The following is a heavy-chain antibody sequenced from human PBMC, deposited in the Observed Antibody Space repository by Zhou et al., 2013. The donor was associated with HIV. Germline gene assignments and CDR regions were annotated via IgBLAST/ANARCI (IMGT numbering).Heavy chain of an antibody. CDR3: VRDCGLGGSRDY. CDR1: GYILSDYH. CDR2: INSKTGAT. D-gene: IGHD1-26*01. V-gene: IGHV1-2*02. J-gene: IGHJ4*02. Sequence: QVRLLQSGAEVKKPGASVRVSCEASGYILSDYHIHWMRQAPGQGPEWMGWINSKTGATTYAQKFQGRVTMTRDTSITTAYMDLSWLTSDDTAVYFCVRDCGLGGSRDYWGQGTLGHRLL.